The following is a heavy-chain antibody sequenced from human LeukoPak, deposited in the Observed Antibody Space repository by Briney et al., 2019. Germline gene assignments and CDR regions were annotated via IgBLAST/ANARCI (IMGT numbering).Heavy chain of an antibody. CDR2: IKPSGGGT. CDR1: GYTFTSYY. CDR3: ARDHFDSSGYHYLLGYFEH. D-gene: IGHD3-22*01. J-gene: IGHJ1*01. Sequence: GASVKVSCKASGYTFTSYYMHWVRQAPGQGLEWMGIIKPSGGGTSYALKFQGRVTLTRDTSTSTAYMELSSLRSEDTAVYYCARDHFDSSGYHYLLGYFEHWGQGTLVTVSS. V-gene: IGHV1-46*01.